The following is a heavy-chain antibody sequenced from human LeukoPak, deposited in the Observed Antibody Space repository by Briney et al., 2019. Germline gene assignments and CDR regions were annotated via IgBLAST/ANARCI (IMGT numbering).Heavy chain of an antibody. V-gene: IGHV1-2*02. Sequence: ASGKVSFKASGYTFTVYYMHWVRQAPGQGLEWRGWINPNSGSTNYSQKFQGRVTMKRETSISTAYMELTRLRSDDTAVSYCTRVAGWAVVPDAKGPGDYYGQGHLVTVSS. CDR2: INPNSGST. D-gene: IGHD2-2*01. CDR3: TRVAGWAVVPDAKGPGDY. J-gene: IGHJ4*02. CDR1: GYTFTVYY.